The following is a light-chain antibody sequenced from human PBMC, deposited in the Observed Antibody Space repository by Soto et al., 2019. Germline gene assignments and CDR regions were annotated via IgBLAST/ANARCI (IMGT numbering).Light chain of an antibody. CDR1: SSNVGSNT. V-gene: IGLV1-44*01. Sequence: QLVLTQPPSASGTPGQRVTISCSGSSSNVGSNTINWYQQLPGTAPKLLIYSNNQRPSGVPDRFSGSKSGTSASLAISGLQSEDEANYYCAVWDDSLRGWVFGGGTQLTVL. CDR3: AVWDDSLRGWV. CDR2: SNN. J-gene: IGLJ3*02.